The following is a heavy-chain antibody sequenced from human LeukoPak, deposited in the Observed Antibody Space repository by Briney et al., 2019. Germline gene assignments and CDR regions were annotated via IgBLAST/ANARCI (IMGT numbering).Heavy chain of an antibody. J-gene: IGHJ4*02. Sequence: GRSMRLSSAASGSTSANYAMHWVRQAPGKGLGWVSGISWNSGSIGYADSVKGRFTISRDNAKNSLYLQMNSVRDEDMALYDCAKVIDATIFGWLDYWRQGPLVSVSS. CDR1: GSTSANYA. CDR2: ISWNSGSI. CDR3: AKVIDATIFGWLDY. V-gene: IGHV3-9*02. D-gene: IGHD3-3*01.